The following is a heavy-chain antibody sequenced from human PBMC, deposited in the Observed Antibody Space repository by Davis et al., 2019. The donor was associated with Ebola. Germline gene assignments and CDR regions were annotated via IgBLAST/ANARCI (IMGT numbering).Heavy chain of an antibody. CDR2: IYYSGST. Sequence: MPSETLSLTCTVSGGSISSGGYYWNWIRQHPGKGLEWIGYIYYSGSTYYNPSLKSRVTISVDTSKNQFSLKLSSVTAADTAVYYCARGRGSYYRYGMDVWGQGTTVTVSS. J-gene: IGHJ6*02. CDR1: GGSISSGGYY. CDR3: ARGRGSYYRYGMDV. V-gene: IGHV4-31*03. D-gene: IGHD3-16*01.